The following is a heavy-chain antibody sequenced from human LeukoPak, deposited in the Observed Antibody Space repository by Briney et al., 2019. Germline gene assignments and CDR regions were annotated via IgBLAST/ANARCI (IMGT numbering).Heavy chain of an antibody. CDR1: GGSFSGYY. D-gene: IGHD4-17*01. CDR2: INHSGST. J-gene: IGHJ4*02. Sequence: KPSETLSLTCAVYGGSFSGYYWSWIRQPPGKGLEWIGEINHSGSTNYNPSLKSRVTISVDTPKNQFSLKLSSVTAADTAVYYCASDYPTRWYFDYWGQGTLVTVSS. V-gene: IGHV4-34*01. CDR3: ASDYPTRWYFDY.